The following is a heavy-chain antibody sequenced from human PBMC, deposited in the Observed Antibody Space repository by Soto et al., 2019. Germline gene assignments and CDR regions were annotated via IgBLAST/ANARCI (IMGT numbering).Heavy chain of an antibody. D-gene: IGHD2-21*01. Sequence: EVQLVESGGGLVQPGGSLRLSCAAAGFTFSKYSTNWVRQAPGKGLEWVSYISSSSTTKYYADSVKGRFTISRDNAKSSLYLQMNSLRDEDTAVYYCVVVIAATLDSWGQGTLVTVSS. CDR3: VVVIAATLDS. J-gene: IGHJ4*02. CDR2: ISSSSTTK. V-gene: IGHV3-48*02. CDR1: GFTFSKYS.